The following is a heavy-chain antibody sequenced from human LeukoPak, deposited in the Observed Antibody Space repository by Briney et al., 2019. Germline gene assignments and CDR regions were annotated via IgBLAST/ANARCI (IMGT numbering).Heavy chain of an antibody. D-gene: IGHD3-3*01. CDR2: IYYTGRT. CDR3: ARGITIFGVVTFYFDY. Sequence: KPSETLSLTCTVSGGSISSYYWSWIRQPPGKGLEWSGYIYYTGRTNYNPSLKSRVTISVDTSKNQFSLKLSSVTAADTAVYFCARGITIFGVVTFYFDYWGQGTLVTVSS. V-gene: IGHV4-59*01. CDR1: GGSISSYY. J-gene: IGHJ4*02.